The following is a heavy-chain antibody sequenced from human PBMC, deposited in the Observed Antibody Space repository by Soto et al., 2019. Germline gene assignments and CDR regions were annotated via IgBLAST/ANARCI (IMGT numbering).Heavy chain of an antibody. CDR1: GYSFAVYW. V-gene: IGHV5-10-1*01. D-gene: IGHD3-22*01. Sequence: PVESLKISCKGSGYSFAVYWITWVRQKPGKGLEWMGRIDPSDSQTYYSPSFRGHVTISVTKSITTVFLQWSSLRASDTAMYYCARQIYDSDTGPNFQYYFDSWGQGTPVTVS. J-gene: IGHJ4*02. CDR3: ARQIYDSDTGPNFQYYFDS. CDR2: IDPSDSQT.